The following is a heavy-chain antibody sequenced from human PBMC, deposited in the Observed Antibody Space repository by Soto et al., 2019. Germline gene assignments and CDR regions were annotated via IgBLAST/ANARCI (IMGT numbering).Heavy chain of an antibody. Sequence: PSETLSLTCTVSGGSISSSSYYWGWIRQPPGKGLEWIGSIYYSGSTYYNPSLKSRVTISVDTSKDQFSLKLSSVTAADTAVYYCARCSVAGTGGNWFDPWGQGTLVTSPQ. J-gene: IGHJ5*02. V-gene: IGHV4-39*01. CDR1: GGSISSSSYY. CDR3: ARCSVAGTGGNWFDP. D-gene: IGHD6-19*01. CDR2: IYYSGST.